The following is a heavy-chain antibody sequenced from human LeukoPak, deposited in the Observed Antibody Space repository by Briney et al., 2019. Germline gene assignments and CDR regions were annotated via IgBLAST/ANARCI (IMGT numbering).Heavy chain of an antibody. V-gene: IGHV3-11*01. CDR2: ISSSGSTI. Sequence: GGSLRLSCAASGFTFSDYYMSWIRQAPGKGLEWVSYISSSGSTIYYADSVKGRFTISRDNSKNTLYLQMNSLRAEDTAVYYCAKDRGGWLQLFDYWGQGTLVTVSS. D-gene: IGHD5-24*01. CDR3: AKDRGGWLQLFDY. J-gene: IGHJ4*02. CDR1: GFTFSDYY.